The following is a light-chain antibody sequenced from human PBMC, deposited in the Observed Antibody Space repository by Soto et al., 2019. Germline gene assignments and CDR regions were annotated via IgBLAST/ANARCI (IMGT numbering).Light chain of an antibody. CDR3: SSYAGTNNLGV. J-gene: IGLJ3*02. CDR2: EVN. Sequence: QSALTQPPSASGSPGQSVTISCTGTSSDIGGYNFVSWYQQHPGKAPKLIIYEVNKRPSGVPDRFSGYKAGNTASLIVSGXXXXXXXXXXCSSYAGTNNLGVFGGGTKLTV. CDR1: SSDIGGYNF. V-gene: IGLV2-8*01.